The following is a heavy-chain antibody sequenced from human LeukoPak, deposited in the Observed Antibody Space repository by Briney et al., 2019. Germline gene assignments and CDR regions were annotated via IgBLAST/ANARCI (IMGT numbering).Heavy chain of an antibody. D-gene: IGHD3-10*01. CDR3: ARGLLPYGSGSPFDY. J-gene: IGHJ4*02. Sequence: SETLSLTCTVSGGSISSYYWSWIRQPPGKGLEWIGYIFYSGSTNYNPSLKSRVTISVDTSKNQFSLKLSSVTAADTAVYYCARGLLPYGSGSPFDYWGQGTLVTVSS. CDR1: GGSISSYY. CDR2: IFYSGST. V-gene: IGHV4-59*01.